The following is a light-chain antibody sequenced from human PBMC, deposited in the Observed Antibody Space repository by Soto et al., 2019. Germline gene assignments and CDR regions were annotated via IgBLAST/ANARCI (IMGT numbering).Light chain of an antibody. J-gene: IGLJ1*01. CDR1: SSDVGAYNF. V-gene: IGLV2-14*03. Sequence: QSALTQPASVSGSPGQSITISCTGTSSDVGAYNFVSWHQQHPGKAPKLMIYNVYDRPSGISYRFSGSKSGNTASLTISGLQGEDEADYYCSSYSRSSIPVFGTGTKLTVL. CDR2: NVY. CDR3: SSYSRSSIPV.